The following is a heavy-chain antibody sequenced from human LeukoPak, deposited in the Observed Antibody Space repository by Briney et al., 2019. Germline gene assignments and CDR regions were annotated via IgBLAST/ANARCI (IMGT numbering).Heavy chain of an antibody. V-gene: IGHV3-74*01. CDR3: ARGGRHDYDGRPPDY. CDR1: GFTFRTYW. D-gene: IGHD4-23*01. J-gene: IGHJ4*02. Sequence: GGSLRLSCGASGFTFRTYWMHWVRQAPCKGLVWVSRIGGDGSNTNFADSVRGRFAISRDNAKNTLYLQMNSLRAEDTAVYYCARGGRHDYDGRPPDYWGQGTLVTVSS. CDR2: IGGDGSNT.